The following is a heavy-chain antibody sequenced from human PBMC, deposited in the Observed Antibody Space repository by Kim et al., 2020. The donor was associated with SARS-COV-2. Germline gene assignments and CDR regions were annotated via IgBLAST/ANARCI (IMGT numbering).Heavy chain of an antibody. CDR3: AKPATSGGSHYYFDY. V-gene: IGHV3-23*01. J-gene: IGHJ4*02. CDR1: GFTFSSYA. Sequence: GGSLRLSCAASGFTFSSYAMNWFRQAPGMELERVAEISGKGSTTNYADTVKGRFTISSDNSKNTLYLQMDSLRAEDTAVYYCAKPATSGGSHYYFDYWGQGTLDTVSS. CDR2: ISGKGSTT. D-gene: IGHD1-1*01.